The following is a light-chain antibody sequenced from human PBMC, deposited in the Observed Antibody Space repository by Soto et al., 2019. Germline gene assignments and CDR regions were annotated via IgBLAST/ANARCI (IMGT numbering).Light chain of an antibody. CDR2: GAS. Sequence: EIVLTQSPGTLSLSPGERATLSCRVSQSVTSNYIAWYQQKPGQAPRLLIYGASSRATGIPDRFSGSGSGKDFTLTISRLEPADFAVYYCQRYGRSRQWKFGKGTKVDI. CDR1: QSVTSNY. V-gene: IGKV3-20*01. J-gene: IGKJ1*01. CDR3: QRYGRSRQWK.